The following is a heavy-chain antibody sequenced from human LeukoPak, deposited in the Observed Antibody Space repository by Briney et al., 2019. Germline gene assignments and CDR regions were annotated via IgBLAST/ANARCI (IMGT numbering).Heavy chain of an antibody. V-gene: IGHV3-21*01. D-gene: IGHD5-24*01. Sequence: GGSLRLSCAASGFTFSSYSMNWVRQAPGKGLEWVSSISSSSSYIYYADSVKGRFPISRDNAKNSLYLQMNSLRAEDTAVYYCARDSGRMATLYGKDAFDIWGQGTMVTVSS. CDR2: ISSSSSYI. CDR3: ARDSGRMATLYGKDAFDI. J-gene: IGHJ3*02. CDR1: GFTFSSYS.